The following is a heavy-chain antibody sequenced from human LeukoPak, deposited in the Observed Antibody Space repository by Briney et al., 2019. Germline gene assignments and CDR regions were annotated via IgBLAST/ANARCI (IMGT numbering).Heavy chain of an antibody. CDR3: ATVRSGSWDWFDP. D-gene: IGHD3-10*01. CDR1: GFTFSNAR. Sequence: GGSLRLSCAASGFTFSNARMSWVRQAPGKGLVWVSRINGDGSTTTYMDSVKGRFTISRDNAKNTVYLQMNSLRVDDTAVYYCATVRSGSWDWFDPWGQGTLVTVSS. V-gene: IGHV3-74*01. J-gene: IGHJ5*02. CDR2: INGDGSTT.